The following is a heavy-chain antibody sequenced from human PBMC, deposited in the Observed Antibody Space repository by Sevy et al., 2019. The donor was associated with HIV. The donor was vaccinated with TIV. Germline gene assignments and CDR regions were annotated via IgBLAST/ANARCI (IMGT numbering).Heavy chain of an antibody. J-gene: IGHJ4*02. CDR2: ISSSGSTI. Sequence: GGSLRLSCAASGFTFSDYYMSWIRQAPGKGLGWVSYISSSGSTIYYADSLKGRFTISRDNAKNSLFLQMNSLRAEDTAVYYGASSIPSLDYWGQGTLVTVSS. V-gene: IGHV3-11*01. CDR3: ASSIPSLDY. CDR1: GFTFSDYY.